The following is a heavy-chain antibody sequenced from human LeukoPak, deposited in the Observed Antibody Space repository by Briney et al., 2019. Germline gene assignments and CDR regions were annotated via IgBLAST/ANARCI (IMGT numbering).Heavy chain of an antibody. CDR2: ISGSDGTT. D-gene: IGHD6-13*01. CDR3: AKDVSSSWYSQTLDY. V-gene: IGHV3-23*01. CDR1: GFTFSSYA. J-gene: IGHJ4*02. Sequence: GGSLRLSCAASGFTFSSYAMSWVRQAPGKGLEWVSAISGSDGTTYYADSVKGRFTISREISKNTLYLQMNSLRAEDTAVYYCAKDVSSSWYSQTLDYWGQGTLVTVSS.